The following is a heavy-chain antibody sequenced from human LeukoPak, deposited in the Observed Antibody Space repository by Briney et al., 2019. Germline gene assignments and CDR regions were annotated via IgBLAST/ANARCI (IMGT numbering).Heavy chain of an antibody. CDR2: FDPEDGET. CDR3: ATPLGGDCYKY. V-gene: IGHV1-24*01. CDR1: GYTLTELS. Sequence: GASVRVSCKVSGYTLTELSMHWVRQAHGKGLEWVGGFDPEDGETIYAQKFQGRVTMTEDTSTDTAYMELSSLRSEDTAVYYCATPLGGDCYKYWGQGTLVTVSS. J-gene: IGHJ4*02. D-gene: IGHD2-21*02.